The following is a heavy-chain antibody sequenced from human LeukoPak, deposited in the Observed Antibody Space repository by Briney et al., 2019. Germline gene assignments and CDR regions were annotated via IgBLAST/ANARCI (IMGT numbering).Heavy chain of an antibody. CDR3: ARGDTYSSSWYGFHY. Sequence: GPLRLSCAALEFTFSTYAMSGVRRAPGKGLKGVSASSGSGGSAHYADSVNGRFTIARDNSKNTLHRQMDSLRAEDTAVYYCARGDTYSSSWYGFHYWGPGTLVTVS. J-gene: IGHJ4*02. V-gene: IGHV3-23*01. D-gene: IGHD6-13*01. CDR1: EFTFSTYA. CDR2: SSGSGGSA.